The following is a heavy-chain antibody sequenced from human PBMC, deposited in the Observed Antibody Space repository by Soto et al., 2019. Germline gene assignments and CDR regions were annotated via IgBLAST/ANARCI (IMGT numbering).Heavy chain of an antibody. J-gene: IGHJ4*02. D-gene: IGHD1-26*01. CDR2: ISDDGRST. CDR1: GFTFSNHP. Sequence: VGSLRLSCAASGFTFSNHPMSWVRQAPGKGLEWVSVISDDGRSTYYADSVKGRFTISRDNSKNTLYVQMNSLRPEDTAVYYWAKFHRDTGSSLDRWGQGNQVTV. CDR3: AKFHRDTGSSLDR. V-gene: IGHV3-23*01.